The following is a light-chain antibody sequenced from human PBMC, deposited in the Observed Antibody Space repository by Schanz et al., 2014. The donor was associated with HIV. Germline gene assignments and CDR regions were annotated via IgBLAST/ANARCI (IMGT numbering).Light chain of an antibody. J-gene: IGLJ2*01. Sequence: QSALTQPASVSGSPGQSITISCTGTSSDVGGYNYVSWYQQHPGKAPKLMIYDVSNRPSGVPDRFSGSTSGNTAFLTVSGLQAEDEADYYCSSSGGSNNFVIFGGGTKLTVL. CDR2: DVS. V-gene: IGLV2-8*01. CDR1: SSDVGGYNY. CDR3: SSSGGSNNFVI.